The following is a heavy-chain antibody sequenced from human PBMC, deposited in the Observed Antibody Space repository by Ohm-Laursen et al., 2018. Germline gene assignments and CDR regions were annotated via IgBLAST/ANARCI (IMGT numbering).Heavy chain of an antibody. CDR2: IFYTGIT. J-gene: IGHJ4*02. CDR1: GGSISSSGYY. D-gene: IGHD3-10*01. V-gene: IGHV4-31*03. Sequence: SQTLSLTCTVSGGSISSSGYYWTWIRQHPGKGLEWIGYIFYTGITYYNPSLESRLTISVDTSKNQFSLKLSSVTAADTAVYYCARTNGSMVRGVQDWYYFDYWGQGTLVTVSS. CDR3: ARTNGSMVRGVQDWYYFDY.